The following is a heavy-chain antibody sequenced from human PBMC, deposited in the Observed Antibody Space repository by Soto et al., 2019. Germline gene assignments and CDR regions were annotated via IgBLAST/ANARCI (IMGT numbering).Heavy chain of an antibody. J-gene: IGHJ5*02. V-gene: IGHV4-39*01. D-gene: IGHD2-8*01. CDR2: AYYSGNT. CDR1: GGSICSSGFS. CDR3: TKVSSGWFDP. Sequence: SETMSLTCTVSGGSICSSGFSRGWVRQPPGKGLEWIGCAYYSGNTYYNPSLKSRVTISVDTSGNQFSLRLNSVTAADTAVYYCTKVSSGWFDPWGQGTLVTVSS.